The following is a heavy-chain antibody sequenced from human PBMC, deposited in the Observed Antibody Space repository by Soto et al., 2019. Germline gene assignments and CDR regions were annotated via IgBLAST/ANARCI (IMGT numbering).Heavy chain of an antibody. D-gene: IGHD3-10*01. J-gene: IGHJ4*02. V-gene: IGHV3-30*03. CDR1: GFPFTSYG. Sequence: QVQLVESGGGVVQPGRSLRLSCAASGFPFTSYGMHWVREGPDKGLEWVAIISYDGSDKYYADSVKGRFTISRDNSKHTLYLQMNSLRPEDTALYYCVGRQYYFDYRGQGTLVIVSS. CDR2: ISYDGSDK. CDR3: VGRQYYFDY.